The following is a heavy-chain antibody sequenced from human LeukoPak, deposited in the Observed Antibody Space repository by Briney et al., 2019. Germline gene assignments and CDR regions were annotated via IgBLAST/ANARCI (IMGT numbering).Heavy chain of an antibody. Sequence: TSETLSLTCTVSGGSISSSSYYWGWIRQPPGKGLEWIGSIYYSGSTYYNPSLKSRVTISVDTSKNQFSLKLSSVTAADTAVYYCARVARLYYYDSSGYSDYWGQGTLVTVSS. J-gene: IGHJ4*02. CDR3: ARVARLYYYDSSGYSDY. CDR2: IYYSGST. D-gene: IGHD3-22*01. V-gene: IGHV4-39*07. CDR1: GGSISSSSYY.